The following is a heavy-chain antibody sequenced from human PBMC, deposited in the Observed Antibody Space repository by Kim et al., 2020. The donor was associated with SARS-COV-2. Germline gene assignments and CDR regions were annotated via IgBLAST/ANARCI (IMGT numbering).Heavy chain of an antibody. Sequence: GESLKISCKGSGYSFTSYWISWVRQMPGKGLEWMGRIDPSDSYTNYSPSFQGHVTISADKSISTAYLQWSSLKASDTAMYYCARHPLYIAVAEQFDYWGQGTLVTVSS. J-gene: IGHJ4*02. CDR2: IDPSDSYT. CDR3: ARHPLYIAVAEQFDY. D-gene: IGHD6-19*01. V-gene: IGHV5-10-1*01. CDR1: GYSFTSYW.